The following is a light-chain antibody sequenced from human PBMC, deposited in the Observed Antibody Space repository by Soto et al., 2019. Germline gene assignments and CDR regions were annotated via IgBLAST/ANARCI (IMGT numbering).Light chain of an antibody. CDR2: KAS. Sequence: IPMTQSPSTLSGSVGDRVTITFLASQTISSWLAWYQQKPGKAPKLLIYKASTLKSGVPSRFSGSGSGTEFTLTISSLQPDDFATYYCQHYNSYSEAFGQGTKVDI. J-gene: IGKJ1*01. CDR1: QTISSW. V-gene: IGKV1-5*03. CDR3: QHYNSYSEA.